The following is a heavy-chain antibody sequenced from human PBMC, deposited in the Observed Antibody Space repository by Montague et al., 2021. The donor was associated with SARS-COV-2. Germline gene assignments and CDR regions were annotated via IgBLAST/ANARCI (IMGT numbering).Heavy chain of an antibody. Sequence: SETLSLTCAVSGGSISSSNWWSWVRQPPGKGLEWIGDIYHSGSTNYNPSLKSRVTISLDKSKNHFSLKLSSVTAADTAVYYCALPTARARFDPWGQGTLVTVSS. CDR3: ALPTARARFDP. CDR1: GGSISSSNW. D-gene: IGHD2-2*01. CDR2: IYHSGST. V-gene: IGHV4-4*02. J-gene: IGHJ5*02.